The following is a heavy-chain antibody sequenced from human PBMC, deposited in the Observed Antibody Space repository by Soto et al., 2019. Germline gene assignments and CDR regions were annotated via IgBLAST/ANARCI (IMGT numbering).Heavy chain of an antibody. V-gene: IGHV1-18*01. J-gene: IGHJ4*02. CDR2: ISAYNGNT. Sequence: GASVKGSCKASGYTFTSYGISWVRQAPGQGLEWMGWISAYNGNTNYAQKLQGRVTITRDTSASTAYMELSSLRSEDTAVYYCARHNEAIDYWGQGTLVTVSS. CDR3: ARHNEAIDY. CDR1: GYTFTSYG. D-gene: IGHD1-1*01.